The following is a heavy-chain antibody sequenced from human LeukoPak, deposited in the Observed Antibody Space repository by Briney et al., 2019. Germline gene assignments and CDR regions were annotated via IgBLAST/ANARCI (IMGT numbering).Heavy chain of an antibody. D-gene: IGHD1-1*01. Sequence: GGSLRLSCAASGFTFSSYSMNWVRQAPGRGLEWVSSISSSSYIYYADSVKGRFTISRDNAKNSLYLQMNSLRAEDTAVYYCARRTTGTTLGDYWGQGTLVTVSS. J-gene: IGHJ4*02. CDR2: ISSSSYI. CDR1: GFTFSSYS. V-gene: IGHV3-21*01. CDR3: ARRTTGTTLGDY.